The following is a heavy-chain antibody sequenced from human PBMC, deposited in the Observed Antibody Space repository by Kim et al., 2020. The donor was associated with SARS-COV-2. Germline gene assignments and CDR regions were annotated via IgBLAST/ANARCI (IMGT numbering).Heavy chain of an antibody. CDR1: AIIFSRYW. D-gene: IGHD4-17*01. J-gene: IGHJ5*02. CDR2: IKQDGSQK. CDR3: ARVGDYGDSRLDP. V-gene: IGHV3-7*01. Sequence: GGSLRLSCAAPAIIFSRYWMSWVRQAPGKGLEWVANIKQDGSQKNYVDSVKGRFTISRDNAKNSLYLQMNSLRAEDTAVYYCARVGDYGDSRLDPWGQGT.